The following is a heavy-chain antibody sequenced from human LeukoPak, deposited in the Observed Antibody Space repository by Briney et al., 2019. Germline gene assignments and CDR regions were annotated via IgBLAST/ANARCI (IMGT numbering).Heavy chain of an antibody. V-gene: IGHV3-7*01. Sequence: GGSLRLSCAASGFTFSSYWMSWVRQAPGKGLEWVANIKQDGSEKYYVDSVKGRFTISRDNAKNSLYLQMNSLRAEDTAVYYCARDPGTHYGSRWYYGMDVWGQGTTVTVSS. J-gene: IGHJ6*02. CDR3: ARDPGTHYGSRWYYGMDV. CDR1: GFTFSSYW. D-gene: IGHD6-13*01. CDR2: IKQDGSEK.